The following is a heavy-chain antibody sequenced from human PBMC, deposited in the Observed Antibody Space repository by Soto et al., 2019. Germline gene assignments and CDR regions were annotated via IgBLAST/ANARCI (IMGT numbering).Heavy chain of an antibody. CDR3: ARDRWGDYGGNGEMDV. Sequence: GGSLRLSCAASGFTFDDYGMSWVRQAPGKGLEWVSGINWNGGSTGYADSVKGRFTISRDNAKNSLYLQMNSLRAEDTALYYCARDRWGDYGGNGEMDVWGQGTTVTVSS. CDR2: INWNGGST. J-gene: IGHJ6*02. CDR1: GFTFDDYG. V-gene: IGHV3-20*04. D-gene: IGHD4-17*01.